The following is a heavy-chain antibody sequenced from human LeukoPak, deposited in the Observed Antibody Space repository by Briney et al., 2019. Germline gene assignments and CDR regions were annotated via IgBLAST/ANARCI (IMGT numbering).Heavy chain of an antibody. CDR3: ARQPTINWGNESYYYYYMDV. J-gene: IGHJ6*03. D-gene: IGHD7-27*01. V-gene: IGHV5-51*01. CDR2: IYPGDSDT. CDR1: GYSFTSYW. Sequence: GESLKISCKGSGYSFTSYWIGWVRQMPGKGLEWMGIIYPGDSDTRYSPSFQGQVTISADKSISTAYLQWSSLKASDTAMYYCARQPTINWGNESYYYYYMDVWGKGTTVTVSS.